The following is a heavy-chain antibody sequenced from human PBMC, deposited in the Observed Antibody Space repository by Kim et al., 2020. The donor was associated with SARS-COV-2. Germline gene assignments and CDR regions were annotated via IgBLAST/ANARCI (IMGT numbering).Heavy chain of an antibody. D-gene: IGHD2-15*01. Sequence: ASVKVSCKASGYTFTSYSMNWVRQAPGQGLEWMGWINTNTGNPTYAQGFTGRFVFSLDTSVSTAYLQISSLKAEDTAVYYCARSYCSGGSCYDLDFDYWGQGTLVTLS. CDR2: INTNTGNP. V-gene: IGHV7-4-1*02. CDR3: ARSYCSGGSCYDLDFDY. CDR1: GYTFTSYS. J-gene: IGHJ4*02.